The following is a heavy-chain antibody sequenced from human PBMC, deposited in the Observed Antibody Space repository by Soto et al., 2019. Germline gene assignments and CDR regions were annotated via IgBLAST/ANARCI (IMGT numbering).Heavy chain of an antibody. J-gene: IGHJ3*02. Sequence: GGSLRLSCAASGFTFSSYSMNWVRQAPGKGLEWVSSISSSSSYIYYADSVKGRFTISRDNAKNSLYLQMNSLRAEDTAVYYCARDGQLPKHAFDIWGQGTMVTVSS. V-gene: IGHV3-21*01. CDR1: GFTFSSYS. D-gene: IGHD6-6*01. CDR2: ISSSSSYI. CDR3: ARDGQLPKHAFDI.